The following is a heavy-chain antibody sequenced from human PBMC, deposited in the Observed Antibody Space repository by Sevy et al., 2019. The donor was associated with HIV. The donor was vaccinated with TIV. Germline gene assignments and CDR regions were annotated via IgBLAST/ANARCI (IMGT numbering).Heavy chain of an antibody. J-gene: IGHJ2*01. D-gene: IGHD3-22*01. CDR2: IGTAGDT. Sequence: GGSLRLSCAASGFTFSLYDMHWVRQATGKGLEWVSAIGTAGDTYYPGSVKGRFTISRENAKNSLYLQMNSLRAGDTAVYYCARERRNYYDSSGYHYRSLGFDLWGRGTLVTVSS. CDR1: GFTFSLYD. CDR3: ARERRNYYDSSGYHYRSLGFDL. V-gene: IGHV3-13*01.